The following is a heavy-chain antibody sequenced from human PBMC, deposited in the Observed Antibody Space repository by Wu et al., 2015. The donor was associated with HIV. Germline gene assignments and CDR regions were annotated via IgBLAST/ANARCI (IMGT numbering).Heavy chain of an antibody. CDR3: ARMIKYYYDHERNYYYCGVDV. J-gene: IGHJ6*02. CDR1: GDGFTSYA. Sequence: HLVQFGGEVKKPGSSVKVTCKASGDGFTSYAVSWVRQAPGQGLEWMGGINPLFGTTKFAQKFQGRLTITTDELRTTAYMELSSLRSEDTAVYYCARMIKYYYDHERNYYYCGVDVWGQGTTVTVSS. D-gene: IGHD3-22*01. CDR2: INPLFGTT. V-gene: IGHV1-69*05.